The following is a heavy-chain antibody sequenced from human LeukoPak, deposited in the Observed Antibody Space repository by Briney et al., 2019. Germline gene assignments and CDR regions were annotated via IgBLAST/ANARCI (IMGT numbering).Heavy chain of an antibody. CDR3: ARDPIGAIQNDAFDI. CDR2: ISSSSSYI. D-gene: IGHD3-16*01. CDR1: GFTFSSYS. V-gene: IGHV3-21*01. J-gene: IGHJ3*02. Sequence: GGSLRLSCAASGFTFSSYSMNWVRQAPGKGLEWVSSISSSSSYIYYADSVKGRFTISRDNAKNSLYLQMNSLRAEDTAVYYCARDPIGAIQNDAFDIWGQGTMVTVSS.